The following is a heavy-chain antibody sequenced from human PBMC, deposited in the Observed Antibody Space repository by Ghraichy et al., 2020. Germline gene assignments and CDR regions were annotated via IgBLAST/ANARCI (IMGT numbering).Heavy chain of an antibody. J-gene: IGHJ4*02. V-gene: IGHV3-11*01. Sequence: GGSLRLSCEASGFIFTDFYLSWIRQAPGKGLEWISYISDTAATLYLADSVKGRFAISRDNAKNSIYLQRTGLRVEGTAVYYCARVTGSGWWDYWGQGALVTVSS. D-gene: IGHD6-19*01. CDR3: ARVTGSGWWDY. CDR2: ISDTAATL. CDR1: GFIFTDFY.